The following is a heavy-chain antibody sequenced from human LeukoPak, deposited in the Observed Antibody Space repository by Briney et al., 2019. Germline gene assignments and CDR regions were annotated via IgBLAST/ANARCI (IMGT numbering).Heavy chain of an antibody. V-gene: IGHV1-69*04. J-gene: IGHJ5*02. CDR2: IIPILGIA. CDR1: GGTSSSYA. D-gene: IGHD2-15*01. CDR3: ARLGYCSGGSCYGGQDTWFDP. Sequence: GASVKVSCKASGGTSSSYAISWVRQAPGQGLEWMGRIIPILGIANYAQKFQGRVTITADKSTSTAYMELSSLRSEDTAVYYCARLGYCSGGSCYGGQDTWFDPWGQGTLVTVSS.